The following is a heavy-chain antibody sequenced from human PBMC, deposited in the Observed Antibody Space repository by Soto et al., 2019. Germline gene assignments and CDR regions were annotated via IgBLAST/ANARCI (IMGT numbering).Heavy chain of an antibody. CDR2: IIPLFGTA. V-gene: IGHV1-69*01. D-gene: IGHD6-19*01. J-gene: IGHJ4*02. Sequence: QVQLEQSGGEVKQPGSSVRVSCKTSGGTFSTYAINWVRQAPGQGLEWMGAIIPLFGTADYSQKFQGRVTITADESTSTAYMELSSLRFDDPAVYFCARPKGTYSSGYYDFDFWGQGTLVTVSS. CDR1: GGTFSTYA. CDR3: ARPKGTYSSGYYDFDF.